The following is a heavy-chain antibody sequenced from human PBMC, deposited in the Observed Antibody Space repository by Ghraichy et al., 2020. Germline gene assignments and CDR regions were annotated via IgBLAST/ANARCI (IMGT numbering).Heavy chain of an antibody. J-gene: IGHJ4*02. D-gene: IGHD3-16*01. Sequence: GGSLRLSCVGSGFTFSNYWMTWIRQTPGKGLKWVTTINEDGGEAYFVYSVKARLTVSRDNAKNSLFLHMSSLKVEDTGVDFCARRRGRFYFDFWGQGTRVTVSS. CDR3: ARRRGRFYFDF. V-gene: IGHV3-7*01. CDR2: INEDGGEA. CDR1: GFTFSNYW.